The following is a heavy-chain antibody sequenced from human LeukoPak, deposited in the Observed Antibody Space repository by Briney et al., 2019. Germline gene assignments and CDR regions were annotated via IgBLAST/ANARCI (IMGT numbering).Heavy chain of an antibody. V-gene: IGHV3-7*03. Sequence: GGSLRLSCAASGFTFSDYYMSWIRQAPGKGLEWVVNINERGNEKNYVDSVKGRFTVSRDNAQDSLYLQMNSLRVEDTAVYYCARHPNSNWDYWGQGTLVTVSS. CDR1: GFTFSDYY. CDR3: ARHPNSNWDY. D-gene: IGHD6-13*01. CDR2: INERGNEK. J-gene: IGHJ4*02.